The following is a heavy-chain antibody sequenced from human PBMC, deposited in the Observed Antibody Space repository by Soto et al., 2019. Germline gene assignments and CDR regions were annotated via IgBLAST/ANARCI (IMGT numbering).Heavy chain of an antibody. CDR3: VTQRTTVPTQAYFDY. V-gene: IGHV4-39*01. CDR1: GGSVTNSSYY. J-gene: IGHJ4*02. CDR2: VYYRGRS. D-gene: IGHD4-17*01. Sequence: SETLSLTCTVSGGSVTNSSYYWGWIRQSPGKGLEWIGSVYYRGRSYSKSSVKSRVTISVDTSKNRFSLSLNSVTASDTAVYFCVTQRTTVPTQAYFDYWGPGALVTVSS.